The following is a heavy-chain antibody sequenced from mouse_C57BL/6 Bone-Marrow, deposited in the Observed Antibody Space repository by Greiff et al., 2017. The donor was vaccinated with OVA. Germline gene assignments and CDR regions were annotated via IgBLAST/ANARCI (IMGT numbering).Heavy chain of an antibody. Sequence: QVQLQQPGAELVKPGASVKLSCKASGYTFTSYWMHWVKQRPGQGLEWIGMIHPNSGSTNYNEKFKSKATLTVDKSSSTAYMQLSSLTSEDSAVYYCARDYGSSDWYCDVGGTGTTVTVSS. CDR1: GYTFTSYW. J-gene: IGHJ1*03. V-gene: IGHV1-64*01. CDR2: IHPNSGST. D-gene: IGHD1-1*01. CDR3: ARDYGSSDWYCDV.